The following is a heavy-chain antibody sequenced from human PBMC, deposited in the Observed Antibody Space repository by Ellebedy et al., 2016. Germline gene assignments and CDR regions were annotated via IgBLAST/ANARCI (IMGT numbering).Heavy chain of an antibody. CDR2: MNPNSGNT. Sequence: ASVKVSCKASGYTFTSSDITWVRQATGQGLEWMGWMNPNSGNTGYARKFQGRVTMTRNTSISTAYMELSSLKSEDSAVYFCARYSNNCNDYWGQGTLVTVSS. CDR1: GYTFTSSD. J-gene: IGHJ4*01. D-gene: IGHD1-1*01. V-gene: IGHV1-8*01. CDR3: ARYSNNCNDY.